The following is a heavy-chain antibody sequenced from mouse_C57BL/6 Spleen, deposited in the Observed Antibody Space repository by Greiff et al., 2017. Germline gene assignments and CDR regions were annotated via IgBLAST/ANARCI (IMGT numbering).Heavy chain of an antibody. J-gene: IGHJ4*01. Sequence: QVQLKESGPGLVQPSPSLSITCTVSGFSLTSYGVHWVRQSPGKGLEWLGGIWSGGSTDYNAAFISRLGISKDNSKSQVFFKMNSLQADDTAIDYCARNYDYDRGYAMDYWGQGTSVTVSA. D-gene: IGHD2-4*01. CDR3: ARNYDYDRGYAMDY. CDR1: GFSLTSYG. V-gene: IGHV2-2*01. CDR2: IWSGGST.